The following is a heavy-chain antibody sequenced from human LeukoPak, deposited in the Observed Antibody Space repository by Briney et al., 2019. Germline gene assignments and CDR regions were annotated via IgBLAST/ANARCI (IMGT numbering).Heavy chain of an antibody. CDR3: ARLNFGNDY. Sequence: PGGSLRLSCAASGFTVSSNHMSWVRQAPGKGLEWVSVIYSGCSTYYADSVKGRFTISRDNFMNTVYLQMNSLRAEDTAVYYCARLNFGNDYWGQGTLVTVSS. CDR2: IYSGCST. D-gene: IGHD3-10*01. CDR1: GFTVSSNH. J-gene: IGHJ4*02. V-gene: IGHV3-66*01.